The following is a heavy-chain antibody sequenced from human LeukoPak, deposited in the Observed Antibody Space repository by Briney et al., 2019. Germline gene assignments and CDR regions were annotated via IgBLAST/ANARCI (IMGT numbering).Heavy chain of an antibody. J-gene: IGHJ6*02. D-gene: IGHD6-13*01. V-gene: IGHV3-66*01. CDR2: IYSGGST. CDR3: ARAGNSSSWFFYGMDV. CDR1: GFIFQNYN. Sequence: GGSLRLSCGASGFIFQNYNMNWVRQAPGKGLEWVSVIYSGGSTYYADSVKGRFTISRDNSKNTLYLQMNSLRAEDAAVHYCARAGNSSSWFFYGMDVWGQGTTVTVSS.